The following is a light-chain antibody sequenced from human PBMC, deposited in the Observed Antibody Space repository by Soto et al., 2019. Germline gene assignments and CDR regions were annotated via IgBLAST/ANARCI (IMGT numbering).Light chain of an antibody. CDR3: CSYAGSSTLV. V-gene: IGLV2-23*01. CDR1: SSDVGSYKL. Sequence: QSALTQPASVSGSPGQSITISCTGTSSDVGSYKLVSWYQQNPGKAPKVMIYEGSKRPSGVSNRFSGSKSGNTASLTISGLQAEDEADYYCCSYAGSSTLVFGGGTKLTVL. J-gene: IGLJ2*01. CDR2: EGS.